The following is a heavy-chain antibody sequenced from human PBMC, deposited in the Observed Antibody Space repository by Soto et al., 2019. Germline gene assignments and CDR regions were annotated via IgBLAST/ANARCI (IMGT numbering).Heavy chain of an antibody. D-gene: IGHD2-15*01. CDR1: GGSFSDFA. CDR3: ARGGIVAVPAALSSYDDYTNYRFDS. CDR2: FIPMFAAT. J-gene: IGHJ4*02. V-gene: IGHV1-69*01. Sequence: QVQLAQSGAEVRKPGSSVKVSCRASGGSFSDFAFSWVRQAPGQGLEWMGGFIPMFAATKYAQRFQGRVTISAYASTRTVYLALSSLTSDDSAVYYCARGGIVAVPAALSSYDDYTNYRFDSWGQGTLVSVSS.